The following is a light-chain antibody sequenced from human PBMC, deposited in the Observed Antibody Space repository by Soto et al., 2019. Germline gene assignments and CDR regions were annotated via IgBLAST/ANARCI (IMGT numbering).Light chain of an antibody. CDR1: SSHIGSNY. Sequence: QSVLTQPPSASGTPGQRVTISCSGSSSHIGSNYVYWYQQLQGTAPKLLIYKNNHRPAGVPDRFSCSKSGTSASLAISGLRSDDEADYYCAAWDDSLSGVVFGGGTKLTVL. CDR2: KNN. V-gene: IGLV1-47*01. J-gene: IGLJ2*01. CDR3: AAWDDSLSGVV.